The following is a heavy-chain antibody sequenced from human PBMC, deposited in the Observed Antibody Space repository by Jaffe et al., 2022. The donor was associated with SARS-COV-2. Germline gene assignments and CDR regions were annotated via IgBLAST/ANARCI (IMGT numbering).Heavy chain of an antibody. J-gene: IGHJ4*02. Sequence: QVQLVESGGGVVQPGKSLRLSCAVSGFTFRNYAFHWVRQAPGKGLELVAVISYDGSNTYYADSVKGRFTISRDNSRNTLYLQVNSLRVEDTAVYYCTRGGTSDVATGSFHWGQGTLVTVSS. D-gene: IGHD2-15*01. CDR2: ISYDGSNT. V-gene: IGHV3-30*04. CDR1: GFTFRNYA. CDR3: TRGGTSDVATGSFH.